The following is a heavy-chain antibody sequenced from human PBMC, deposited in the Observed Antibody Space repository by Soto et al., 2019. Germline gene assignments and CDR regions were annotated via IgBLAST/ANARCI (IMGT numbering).Heavy chain of an antibody. V-gene: IGHV4-31*03. D-gene: IGHD2-15*01. CDR1: GGSISSGGYY. CDR2: IYYSGST. J-gene: IGHJ4*02. CDR3: ARESVVVVAATRITNFDY. Sequence: PSETLSLTCTVSGGSISSGGYYWSWTRQHPGKGLEWIGYIYYSGSTYYNPSLKSRVTISVDTSKNQFSLKLSSVTAADTAVYYCARESVVVVAATRITNFDYWGQGTLVTVSS.